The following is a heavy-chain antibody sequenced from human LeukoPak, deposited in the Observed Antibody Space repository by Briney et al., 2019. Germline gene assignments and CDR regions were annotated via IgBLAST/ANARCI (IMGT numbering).Heavy chain of an antibody. Sequence: SETLSLTCAVYGGSFSGYYWSWIRQPPGKGLEWIGEINHSGSTNYSPSLKSRVTISVDTSKNHLSLRLSSVTAADTAVYYCARLSEKLNLFSSSSGFDYWGQGTLVTVSS. CDR1: GGSFSGYY. CDR3: ARLSEKLNLFSSSSGFDY. CDR2: INHSGST. V-gene: IGHV4-34*01. D-gene: IGHD6-6*01. J-gene: IGHJ4*02.